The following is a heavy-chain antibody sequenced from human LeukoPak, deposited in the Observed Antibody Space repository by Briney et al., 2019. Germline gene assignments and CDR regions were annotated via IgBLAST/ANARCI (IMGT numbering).Heavy chain of an antibody. Sequence: SETLSLTCTVSGGSISSGGYYWSWIRQPPGKGLEWIGYIYHSGSTYYNPSLKSRVTISVDRSKNQFSLKLSSVTAADTAVYYCARDRRGSGPDNVGRDEYTWGQGTLVTVSS. J-gene: IGHJ5*02. CDR1: GGSISSGGYY. CDR3: ARDRRGSGPDNVGRDEYT. CDR2: IYHSGST. V-gene: IGHV4-30-2*01. D-gene: IGHD4-23*01.